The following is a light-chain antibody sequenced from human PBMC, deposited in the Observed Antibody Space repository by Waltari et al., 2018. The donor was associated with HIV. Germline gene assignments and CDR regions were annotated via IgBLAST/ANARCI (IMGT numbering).Light chain of an antibody. CDR2: GAS. CDR3: QQWGT. V-gene: IGKV3-20*01. J-gene: IGKJ1*01. Sequence: EIVLTQSPGTLSLSPGERATLPCRASQSVSSSYLAWYQQKPGQAPRLLIYGASSRATGIPDRFSGSGSGTDFTLTISRLEPEDFAVYYCQQWGTFGQGTKVEIK. CDR1: QSVSSSY.